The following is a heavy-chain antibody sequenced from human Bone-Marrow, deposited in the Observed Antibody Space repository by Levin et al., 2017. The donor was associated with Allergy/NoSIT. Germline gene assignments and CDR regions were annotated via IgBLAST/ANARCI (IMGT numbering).Heavy chain of an antibody. CDR1: GFTFSSYA. J-gene: IGHJ6*02. D-gene: IGHD3-3*01. Sequence: GGSLRLSCAASGFTFSSYAMSWVRQAPGKGLEWVSAISGSGGSTYYADSVKGRFTISRDNSKNTLYLQMNSLRAEDTAVYYCAKVLGWSGYPFEGGGYYYDGMDVWGQGTTVTVSS. CDR3: AKVLGWSGYPFEGGGYYYDGMDV. CDR2: ISGSGGST. V-gene: IGHV3-23*01.